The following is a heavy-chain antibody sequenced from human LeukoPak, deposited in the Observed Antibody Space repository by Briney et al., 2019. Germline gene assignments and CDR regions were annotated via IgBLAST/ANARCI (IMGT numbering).Heavy chain of an antibody. CDR1: GFTFSSYW. V-gene: IGHV3-7*01. J-gene: IGHJ4*02. D-gene: IGHD4-17*01. CDR2: IEEHGSQK. CDR3: ARVGRVTTPRYSDY. Sequence: GGSLRLSCAASGFTFSSYWMSWVRQAPGKGLEWVANIEEHGSQKYYVDSVKGRFTTSRDNAKNSVYLQMNSLRAEGTAVYYCARVGRVTTPRYSDYWGQGTLVTVSS.